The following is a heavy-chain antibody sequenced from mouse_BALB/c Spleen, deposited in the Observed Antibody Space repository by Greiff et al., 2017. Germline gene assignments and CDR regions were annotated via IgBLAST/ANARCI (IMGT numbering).Heavy chain of an antibody. D-gene: IGHD2-1*01. CDR2: IDPETGGT. J-gene: IGHJ4*01. Sequence: QVQLQQSGAELVRPGASVTLSCKASGYTFTDYEMHWVKQTPVHGLEWIGAIDPETGGTAYNQKFKGKATLTADKSSNTAYLQLSSLTSEDTAVYYCNAGGKDAMDYWGQGTSVTVSS. V-gene: IGHV1-15*01. CDR3: NAGGKDAMDY. CDR1: GYTFTDYE.